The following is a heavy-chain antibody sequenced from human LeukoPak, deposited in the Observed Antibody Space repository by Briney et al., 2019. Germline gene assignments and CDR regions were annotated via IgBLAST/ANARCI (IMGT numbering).Heavy chain of an antibody. CDR1: GFTFSAYI. Sequence: GGSLRLSCAASGFTFSAYIMNWVRQAPGKALEWVSSISSSTYIYYADSVKGRFTISRDNAKNSLYLQMNILRAEDTAVYYCARAGDSGSYLFFDYWGQGTLVTVSS. J-gene: IGHJ4*02. V-gene: IGHV3-21*01. CDR3: ARAGDSGSYLFFDY. D-gene: IGHD1-26*01. CDR2: ISSSTYI.